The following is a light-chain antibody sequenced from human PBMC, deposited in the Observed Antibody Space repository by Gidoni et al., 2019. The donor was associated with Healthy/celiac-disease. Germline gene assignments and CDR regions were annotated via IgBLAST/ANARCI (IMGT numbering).Light chain of an antibody. J-gene: IGKJ2*04. CDR1: QSISSW. CDR3: QQYNSYPCS. V-gene: IGKV1-5*03. CDR2: KAS. Sequence: DIQMTPSPSTLSASVGDRVTITCRASQSISSWLAWYQQKPGKDHKLRIYKASSVESGVPSRFSGSGSGTEFTLTISSLQPDDCATYYCQQYNSYPCSFGQGTKLEIK.